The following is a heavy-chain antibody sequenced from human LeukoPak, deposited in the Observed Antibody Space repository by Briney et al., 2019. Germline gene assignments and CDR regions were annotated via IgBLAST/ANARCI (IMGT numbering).Heavy chain of an antibody. Sequence: GGSLRLSCAASGFTFSSYSMIWVRQAPGKGLEWVSSISSSSYIYYADSVKGRFTISRDNAKNSLYLQMNSLRAEDTAVYYCARGGIVVVDFDYWGQGTLVTVSS. CDR1: GFTFSSYS. CDR3: ARGGIVVVDFDY. J-gene: IGHJ4*02. D-gene: IGHD3-22*01. V-gene: IGHV3-21*01. CDR2: ISSSSYI.